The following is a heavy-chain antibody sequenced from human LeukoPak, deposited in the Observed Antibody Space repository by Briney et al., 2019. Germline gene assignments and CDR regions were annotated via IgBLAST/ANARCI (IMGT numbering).Heavy chain of an antibody. V-gene: IGHV4-61*02. D-gene: IGHD3-3*01. Sequence: SQTLSLTCTVSGGSISSGNYYWSWIRQPAGKGLEWIGRIYTTGSTNYNPSLKSRVTISVDTSKNQFSLKLSSVTAADTAVYYCARGRRFSDYWGQGTLVTVSS. CDR2: IYTTGST. J-gene: IGHJ4*02. CDR1: GGSISSGNYY. CDR3: ARGRRFSDY.